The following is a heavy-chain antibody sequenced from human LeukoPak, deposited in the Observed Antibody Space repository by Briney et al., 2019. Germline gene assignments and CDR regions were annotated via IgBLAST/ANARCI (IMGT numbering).Heavy chain of an antibody. D-gene: IGHD6-19*01. CDR3: TRDAAVAGTRYFDY. CDR2: IRSKAYGGTT. CDR1: GFTFGDYA. V-gene: IGHV3-49*03. J-gene: IGHJ4*02. Sequence: GGSLRLSCAASGFTFGDYAMSWFRQAPGKGLEWVGFIRSKAYGGTTEYAASVKGRFTISRDDSKSIAYLQMNSLKTEDTAVYYCTRDAAVAGTRYFDYWGQGTLVTVSS.